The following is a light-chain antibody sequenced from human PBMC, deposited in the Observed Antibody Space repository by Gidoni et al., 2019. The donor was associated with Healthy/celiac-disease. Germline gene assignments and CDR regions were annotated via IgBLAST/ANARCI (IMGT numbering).Light chain of an antibody. CDR2: GAS. CDR1: QSVSSN. V-gene: IGKV3-15*01. CDR3: QQYNTWPIT. J-gene: IGKJ5*01. Sequence: EIVMTQSPATLSVSPGERATLSCRASQSVSSNLARYKQQPGQAPRLLISGASTRATGIPARFSGSGSGTEFTLTISSLQSEDFAVYYCQQYNTWPITFGQGTRLEIK.